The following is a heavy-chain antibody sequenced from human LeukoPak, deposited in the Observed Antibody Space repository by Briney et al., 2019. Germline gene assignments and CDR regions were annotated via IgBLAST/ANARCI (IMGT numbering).Heavy chain of an antibody. CDR2: INPNSGGT. D-gene: IGHD3-10*01. CDR1: GYTFTGYY. Sequence: ASVKVSCKASGYTFTGYYMHWVRQAPGQGLEWMGWINPNSGGTNYAQKFQGRVTMTRDTSISTAYMELSRLRSDDTAVYYCAREGNYYGSGSYGYFDYWGQGTLVTVSS. J-gene: IGHJ4*02. CDR3: AREGNYYGSGSYGYFDY. V-gene: IGHV1-2*02.